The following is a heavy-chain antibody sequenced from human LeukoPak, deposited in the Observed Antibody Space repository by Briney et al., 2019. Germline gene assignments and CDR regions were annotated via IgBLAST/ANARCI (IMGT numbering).Heavy chain of an antibody. D-gene: IGHD1-14*01. J-gene: IGHJ5*02. Sequence: PSQTLSLTCSVSGDSVTSGGYYWTWIRQHPGKGLEWIGYVYYTGVTYYSPSLQSRVTISVDTSKNQLSLKLSAVTAADTAVYFCAREPRDFYWFETWGLGALVTVS. V-gene: IGHV4-31*03. CDR2: VYYTGVT. CDR3: AREPRDFYWFET. CDR1: GDSVTSGGYY.